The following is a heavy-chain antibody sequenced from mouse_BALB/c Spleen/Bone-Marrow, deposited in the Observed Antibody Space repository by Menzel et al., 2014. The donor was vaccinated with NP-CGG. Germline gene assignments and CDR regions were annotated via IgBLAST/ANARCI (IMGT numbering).Heavy chain of an antibody. CDR2: IDPANGNT. CDR3: VSYYYGNYFDS. Sequence: DVKLQESGAELVKPGASAKLSCTASGFNIKDTYMHWVKQRPEQGLEWIGRIDPANGNTKYDPKFQGKATITADTSSNTAYLQLSSLTSEDTAVYYCVSYYYGNYFDSWGQGTTLTVSS. CDR1: GFNIKDTY. J-gene: IGHJ2*01. D-gene: IGHD1-1*01. V-gene: IGHV14-3*02.